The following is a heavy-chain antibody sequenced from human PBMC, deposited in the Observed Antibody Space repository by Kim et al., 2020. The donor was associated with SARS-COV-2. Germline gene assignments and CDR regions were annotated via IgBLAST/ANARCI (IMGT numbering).Heavy chain of an antibody. J-gene: IGHJ5*02. CDR1: GGSISSYY. V-gene: IGHV4-59*01. D-gene: IGHD1-26*01. CDR3: ARGRGFWSYGHGWFDP. Sequence: SETLSLTCTVSGGSISSYYWSWIRQPPGKGLEWIGYIYYSGSTNYNPSLKSRVTISVDTSKNQFSLKLSSVTAADTAVYYCARGRGFWSYGHGWFDPWG. CDR2: IYYSGST.